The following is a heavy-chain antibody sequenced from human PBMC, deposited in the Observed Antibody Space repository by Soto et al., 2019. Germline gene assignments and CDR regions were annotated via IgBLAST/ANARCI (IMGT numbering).Heavy chain of an antibody. CDR2: INSDGSST. D-gene: IGHD4-17*01. CDR1: GFTFSTYW. CDR3: ARRDYVIDYYYGMDV. Sequence: GGSLRLSCAASGFTFSTYWMHWVRQAPGKGLVWVSHINSDGSSTTYADSVKGRFTISRDNAKNTLYLQMNSLRAEDTALYYCARRDYVIDYYYGMDVWGQGTTVTVSS. V-gene: IGHV3-74*01. J-gene: IGHJ6*02.